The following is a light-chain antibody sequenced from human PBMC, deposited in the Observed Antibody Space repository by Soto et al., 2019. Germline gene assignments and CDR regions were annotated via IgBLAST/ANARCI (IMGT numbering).Light chain of an antibody. CDR3: QYYGSSPVT. CDR1: QSFSSSY. CDR2: GAS. Sequence: EIVLTQSPGTLSLSPGERATLSCRASQSFSSSYLDWYQQKPGQAPRLLIYGASSRATGIPDRFSGSGSGTDFTLTISRLEPEDFAVYYCQYYGSSPVTFGPGTKVDIK. J-gene: IGKJ3*01. V-gene: IGKV3-20*01.